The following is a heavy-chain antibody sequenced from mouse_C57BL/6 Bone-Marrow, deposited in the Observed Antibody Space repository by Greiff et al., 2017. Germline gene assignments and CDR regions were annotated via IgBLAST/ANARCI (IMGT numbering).Heavy chain of an antibody. D-gene: IGHD1-1*01. J-gene: IGHJ3*01. CDR2: IWGVGST. CDR1: GFSLTSYG. V-gene: IGHV2-6*01. Sequence: VKLMESGPGLVAPSQSLSITCTVSGFSLTSYGVDWVRQSPGKGLEWLGVIWGVGSTNYNSALKSRLSISKDNSKSQVFLKMNSLQTDDTAMYYCARISSPFAYWGQGTLVTVSA. CDR3: ARISSPFAY.